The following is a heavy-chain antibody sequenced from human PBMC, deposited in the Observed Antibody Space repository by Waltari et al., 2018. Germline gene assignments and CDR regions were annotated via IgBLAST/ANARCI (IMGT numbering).Heavy chain of an antibody. V-gene: IGHV4-59*01. J-gene: IGHJ6*04. CDR2: IYYSGST. D-gene: IGHD3-3*01. CDR3: ARAGFTYYDFWSGYYPGGLDV. Sequence: QVQLQESGPGLVKPSETLSLTCTVSGGSISSYYWSWIRQPPGKGLEWIGYIYYSGSTNYNPSLKIRVTISVDTSKNQFSLKLSSVTAADTAVYYCARAGFTYYDFWSGYYPGGLDVWGKGTTVTVSS. CDR1: GGSISSYY.